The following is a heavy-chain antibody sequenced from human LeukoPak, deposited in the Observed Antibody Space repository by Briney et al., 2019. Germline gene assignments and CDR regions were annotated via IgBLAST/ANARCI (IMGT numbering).Heavy chain of an antibody. Sequence: ASVKVSFKASGYTFTRYDINWVRQATGQGVEWMGSMNPNSGNTGYAQKFQGRVTMTRNTSISTAYMELSSLRSEDTAVYYCARGRAVTSMLYYFDYWGQGTLVTVSS. V-gene: IGHV1-8*01. CDR3: ARGRAVTSMLYYFDY. CDR1: GYTFTRYD. CDR2: MNPNSGNT. J-gene: IGHJ4*02. D-gene: IGHD5-18*01.